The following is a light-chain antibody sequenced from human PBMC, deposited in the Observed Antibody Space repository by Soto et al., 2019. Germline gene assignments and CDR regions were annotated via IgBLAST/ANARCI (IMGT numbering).Light chain of an antibody. V-gene: IGKV1-12*02. CDR2: GAS. CDR3: QQANSFPWT. J-gene: IGKJ1*01. CDR1: QDISSW. Sequence: DIQMTQSPSSVPASVGDRVTITCRASQDISSWLVWYQQKPGKAPNLLIYGASSLQSGVPSRFSGSGSGTDFTLTISSLQPEDFTTYYCQQANSFPWTFGQRTKVEMK.